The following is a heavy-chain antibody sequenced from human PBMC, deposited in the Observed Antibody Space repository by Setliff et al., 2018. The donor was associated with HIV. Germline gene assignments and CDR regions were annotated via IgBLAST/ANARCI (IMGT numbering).Heavy chain of an antibody. CDR1: GGSISTSNYY. D-gene: IGHD2-21*02. CDR3: ARQGNTVVVTSFDY. Sequence: PSETLSLTCTVSGGSISTSNYYWGWVRQPPGKGLEWVGNVDYTGSTYYNPSLKSRVTISVDTSKNQFSLRLNSVTAAETAVYYCARQGNTVVVTSFDYWGQGTLVTVSS. V-gene: IGHV4-39*07. CDR2: VDYTGST. J-gene: IGHJ4*02.